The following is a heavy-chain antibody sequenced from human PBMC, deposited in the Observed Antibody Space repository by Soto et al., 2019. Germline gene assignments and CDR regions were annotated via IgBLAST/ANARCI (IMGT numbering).Heavy chain of an antibody. CDR2: IWYDGSNK. J-gene: IGHJ4*02. Sequence: QVQLVESGGGVVQPGRSLRLSCAASGFTFSSYGMHWVRQAPGKGLEWVAVIWYDGSNKYYADSVKGRFTISRDNSKNTLYLQMNSLRADDTAVYYCARGWTYYDSSGYFHWGQGTLVTVSS. CDR1: GFTFSSYG. V-gene: IGHV3-33*01. D-gene: IGHD3-22*01. CDR3: ARGWTYYDSSGYFH.